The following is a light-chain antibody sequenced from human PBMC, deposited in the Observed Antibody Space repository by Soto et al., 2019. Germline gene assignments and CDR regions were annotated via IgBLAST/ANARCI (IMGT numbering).Light chain of an antibody. CDR1: SSDVGGYNY. Sequence: QSALTQPPSASGSPGQSVTISCTGTSSDVGGYNYVSWYQHHPGKAPKLMIYEVSKRPSGVPHRFSGSKSGNTASLTVSGLQAEDEADYYCNSFAGDNNLGVFGTGTKLTVL. V-gene: IGLV2-8*01. CDR2: EVS. CDR3: NSFAGDNNLGV. J-gene: IGLJ1*01.